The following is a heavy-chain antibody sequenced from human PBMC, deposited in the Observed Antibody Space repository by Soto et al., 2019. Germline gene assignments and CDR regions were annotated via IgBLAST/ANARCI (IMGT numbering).Heavy chain of an antibody. D-gene: IGHD3-16*01. CDR2: IYFSGNT. Sequence: QVQLQESGPGLVKASETLSLTCTVSGGSVSSGRHYWSWIRQPPGKGLEWLGYIYFSGNTNYNPSLRSRVAISLDTSKNQFSLRLTSVTAADTAVYYCAREGNYYERRGGMDVWGQGTTVTVSS. CDR3: AREGNYYERRGGMDV. J-gene: IGHJ6*02. CDR1: GGSVSSGRHY. V-gene: IGHV4-61*01.